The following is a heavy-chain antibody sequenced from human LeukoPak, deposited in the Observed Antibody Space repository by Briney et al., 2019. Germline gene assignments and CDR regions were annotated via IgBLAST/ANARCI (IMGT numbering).Heavy chain of an antibody. CDR2: INHSGST. CDR1: GGSFSDYF. Sequence: NPSETLSLTCAVYGGSFSDYFWSWIRQPPGKGLEWIGEINHSGSTNYNPSLKSRVTISVDTSKNQFSLKLSSVTAADTAVYYCAHDSSGYYLRAFDIWGQGTMVTVSS. J-gene: IGHJ3*02. V-gene: IGHV4-34*01. CDR3: AHDSSGYYLRAFDI. D-gene: IGHD3-22*01.